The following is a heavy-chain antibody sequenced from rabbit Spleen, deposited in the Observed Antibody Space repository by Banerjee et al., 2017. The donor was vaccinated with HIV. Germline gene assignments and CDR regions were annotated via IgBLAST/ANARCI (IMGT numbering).Heavy chain of an antibody. CDR3: ARDAGRGDYIDGVFNL. V-gene: IGHV1S45*01. D-gene: IGHD8-1*01. J-gene: IGHJ4*01. Sequence: QQQLVESGGGLVKPGASLTLTCTASGFSFSNKAVMCWVRQAPGKGLEWIGCINAVTGKAVYARWVNGRFTISKTSSTTVFLQMTSLTAADTATYFCARDAGRGDYIDGVFNLWGPGTLVTVS. CDR1: GFSFSNKAV. CDR2: INAVTGKA.